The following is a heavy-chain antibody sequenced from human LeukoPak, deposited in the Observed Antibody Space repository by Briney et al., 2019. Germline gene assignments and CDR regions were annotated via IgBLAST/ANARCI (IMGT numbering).Heavy chain of an antibody. CDR1: GYTFTSYG. J-gene: IGHJ4*02. V-gene: IGHV1-18*01. CDR3: ARLQQTIVGATNFDY. Sequence: ASVKVSCKASGYTFTSYGISWVRQAPGQGLEWMGWISAYNGNTNYAQKLQGRVTMTTDTSTSTAYMELGSLRSDDTAVYYCARLQQTIVGATNFDYWGQGTLVTVSS. CDR2: ISAYNGNT. D-gene: IGHD1-26*01.